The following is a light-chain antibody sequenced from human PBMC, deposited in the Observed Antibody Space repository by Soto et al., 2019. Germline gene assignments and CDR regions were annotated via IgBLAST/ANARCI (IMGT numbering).Light chain of an antibody. CDR3: AAWHDSGSGV. J-gene: IGLJ2*01. CDR2: RNN. CDR1: SSNIGSNY. V-gene: IGLV1-47*01. Sequence: QSVLTQPPSASGTPGQRVTISCSGSSSNIGSNYVYWYQQLPGTAPKLLIYRNNQRPSGVPDRFSGSKSGTSASLAISGLRSEDEADYYCAAWHDSGSGVFGGGTKLTVL.